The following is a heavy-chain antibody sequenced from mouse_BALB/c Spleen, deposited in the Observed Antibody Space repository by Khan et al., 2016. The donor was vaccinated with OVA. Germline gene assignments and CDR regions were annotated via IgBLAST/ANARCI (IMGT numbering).Heavy chain of an antibody. V-gene: IGHV1-9*01. CDR1: GYTFSSYW. Sequence: QVRLQQSGAELMKPGASVKISCKATGYTFSSYWIEWVKQRPGHGLEWIGEILPGRNNSNYNEKFKGKATFTADTSSNIAYMQLSSLTSEDSAVYYCARGAATTYGMDYWGQGTSVTVSS. D-gene: IGHD3-3*01. CDR3: ARGAATTYGMDY. J-gene: IGHJ4*01. CDR2: ILPGRNNS.